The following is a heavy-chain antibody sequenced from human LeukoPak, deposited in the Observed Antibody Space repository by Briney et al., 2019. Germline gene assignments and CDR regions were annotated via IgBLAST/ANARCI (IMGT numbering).Heavy chain of an antibody. V-gene: IGHV4-34*01. Sequence: SETLSLTCAVYGGSFSGYYWSWIRQPPGEGLEWIGEINHSGSTNYNPSLKSRVTISVDTSKNQFSLKLSSVTAADTAVYYCARGGVGGYYYYYMDVWGKGTTVTVSS. CDR3: ARGGVGGYYYYYMDV. CDR1: GGSFSGYY. D-gene: IGHD3-16*01. J-gene: IGHJ6*03. CDR2: INHSGST.